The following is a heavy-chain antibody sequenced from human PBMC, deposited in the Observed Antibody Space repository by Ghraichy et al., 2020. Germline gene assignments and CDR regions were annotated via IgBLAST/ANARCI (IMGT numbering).Heavy chain of an antibody. J-gene: IGHJ4*02. D-gene: IGHD6-19*01. CDR1: GFAFGYYA. V-gene: IGHV3-23*01. Sequence: GGSLRLSCAASGFAFGYYAMSWVRQAPGKGLEWVSSIGGSDGSTYYADSVKGRFTISRDTSKNTLFLQMNSLKAEDTAVYYFAKDGSGSGWPESDYWGQGTLVTVSS. CDR3: AKDGSGSGWPESDY. CDR2: IGGSDGST.